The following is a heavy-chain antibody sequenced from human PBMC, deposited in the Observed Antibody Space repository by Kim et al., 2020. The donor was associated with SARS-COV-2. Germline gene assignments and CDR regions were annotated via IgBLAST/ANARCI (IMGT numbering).Heavy chain of an antibody. CDR2: ISKSGST. Sequence: SETLSLTCIVSGGSLSSHFWSWIRQPPGKGLEWIGYISKSGSTAYNPSLKSRVTISVDTSKNHLSLKLTSVTSVDTGIYYCAKDRSGSYYDFDVWGQGTMVTVSS. CDR3: AKDRSGSYYDFDV. CDR1: GGSLSSHF. D-gene: IGHD1-26*01. V-gene: IGHV4-59*11. J-gene: IGHJ3*01.